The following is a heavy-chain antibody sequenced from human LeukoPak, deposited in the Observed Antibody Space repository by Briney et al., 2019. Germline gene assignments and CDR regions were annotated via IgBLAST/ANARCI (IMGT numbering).Heavy chain of an antibody. D-gene: IGHD6-6*01. CDR1: GGSISSGGYY. CDR2: IYHSGST. V-gene: IGHV4-30-2*01. J-gene: IGHJ4*02. CDR3: ARGEYSSSLDY. Sequence: SETLSLTRTVSGGSISSGGYYWSWIRQPPGKGLEWIGYIYHSGSTYYNPSLKSRVTISVDRSKNQFSLKLSSVTAADTAVYYCARGEYSSSLDYWGQGTLVTVSS.